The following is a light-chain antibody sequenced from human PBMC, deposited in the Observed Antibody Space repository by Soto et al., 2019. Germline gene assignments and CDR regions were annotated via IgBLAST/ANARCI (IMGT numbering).Light chain of an antibody. CDR1: SGDIGSYNR. CDR2: EVT. Sequence: QSALTQPASVSGSPGQSITISCTGTSGDIGSYNRVSWYQQHPGKAPKLIIYEVTDRPSGVSNRFSGSKSGNTASLTISGLQAEDEAEYYCSSYTNINTRAGVFGTGTKLTLL. V-gene: IGLV2-14*01. CDR3: SSYTNINTRAGV. J-gene: IGLJ1*01.